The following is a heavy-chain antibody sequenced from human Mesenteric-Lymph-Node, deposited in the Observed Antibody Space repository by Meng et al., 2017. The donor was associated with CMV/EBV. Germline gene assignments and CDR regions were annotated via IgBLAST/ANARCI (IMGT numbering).Heavy chain of an antibody. J-gene: IGHJ4*02. V-gene: IGHV1-69*05. CDR2: IMPFFSTT. CDR3: ATEGRYSYQRPGPSES. CDR1: GGPYSNYA. D-gene: IGHD1-14*01. Sequence: SGGPYSNYAITWVRQAPRQGLEWMGRIMPFFSTTQYAQEFEGRITITTDESTNTAYMELTSLRADDTAVYYCATEGRYSYQRPGPSESWGQGTLVTVSS.